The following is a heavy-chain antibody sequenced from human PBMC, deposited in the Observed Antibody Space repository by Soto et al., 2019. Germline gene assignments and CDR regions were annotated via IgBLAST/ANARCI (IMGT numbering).Heavy chain of an antibody. D-gene: IGHD6-6*01. CDR1: GFTFDDYA. Sequence: EVQLVESGGGLVQPGRSLRLSCTVSGFTFDDYAMHWVRQVPGKGLEWVSSISWHSGTIDYADSVKGRFTISRDSARKSMYLQRSSLRPEDTALNHCGSDSGADSSTADWFDTGGQGTLVTVSS. V-gene: IGHV3-9*01. CDR2: ISWHSGTI. J-gene: IGHJ5*02. CDR3: GSDSGADSSTADWFDT.